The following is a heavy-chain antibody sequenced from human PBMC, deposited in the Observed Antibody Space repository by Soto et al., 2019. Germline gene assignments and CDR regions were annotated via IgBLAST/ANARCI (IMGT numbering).Heavy chain of an antibody. CDR1: GGSLSGYY. CDR2: IYYSGST. Sequence: SETLSLTCPFCGGSLSGYYWSLIRPQPGKGLEWIGYIYYSGSTDYNPSLKSRVTISVDTSKNQFSLKLSSVTAADTAVYYCARAEGGWYARLYYFDYWGQGTLVSVSS. V-gene: IGHV4-59*01. CDR3: ARAEGGWYARLYYFDY. J-gene: IGHJ4*02. D-gene: IGHD6-19*01.